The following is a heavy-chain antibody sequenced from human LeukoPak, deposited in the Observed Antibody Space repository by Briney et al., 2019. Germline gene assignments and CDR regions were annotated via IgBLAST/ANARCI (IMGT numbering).Heavy chain of an antibody. CDR1: GGSISSSSYY. D-gene: IGHD4-17*01. V-gene: IGHV4-39*07. CDR3: ARAEDFGDPGDFDL. Sequence: SETLSLTCTVSGGSISSSSYYWGWIRQPPGKGLEWIGSIYYSGSTNYNPSLKSRVTISVDTSKNQFSLKLSSVTAADTAVYYCARAEDFGDPGDFDLWGRGTLVTVSS. J-gene: IGHJ2*01. CDR2: IYYSGST.